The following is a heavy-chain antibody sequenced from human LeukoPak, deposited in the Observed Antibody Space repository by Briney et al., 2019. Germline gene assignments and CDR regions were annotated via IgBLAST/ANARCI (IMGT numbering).Heavy chain of an antibody. D-gene: IGHD6-6*01. CDR2: IYYSGST. Sequence: PSETLFLTCTVSGGSISSSSYYWGWIRQPPGKGLEWIGSIYYSGSTYYNPSLKSRVTISVDTSKNQFSLKLSSVTAADTAVYYCARWIEYSSYPTMDWGQGTLVTVSS. CDR1: GGSISSSSYY. J-gene: IGHJ1*01. CDR3: ARWIEYSSYPTMD. V-gene: IGHV4-39*01.